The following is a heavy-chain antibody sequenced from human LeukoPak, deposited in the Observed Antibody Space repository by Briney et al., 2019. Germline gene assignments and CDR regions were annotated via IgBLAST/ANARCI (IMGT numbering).Heavy chain of an antibody. CDR2: ISASRTTI. V-gene: IGHV3-48*04. J-gene: IGHJ4*02. Sequence: GGSLRLSCAASGFTFETYSMHWVRQAPGKGLEWVSYISASRTTIFYAASEKGRFTISRDNAKNSLYLQMNSLRTEDTAVYYCARPLSYRGADCYRDGLDYWGRGTLVTVSS. D-gene: IGHD2-21*02. CDR3: ARPLSYRGADCYRDGLDY. CDR1: GFTFETYS.